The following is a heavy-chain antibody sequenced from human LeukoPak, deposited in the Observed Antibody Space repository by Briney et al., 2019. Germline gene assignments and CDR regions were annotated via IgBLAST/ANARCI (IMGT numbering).Heavy chain of an antibody. D-gene: IGHD1/OR15-1a*01. Sequence: ASVKVSCKASGYTFTSYYMHWVRQAPGQGLEWMGIINPSGGSTSYAQKSQGRVTMTRDTSTSTVYMELSSLRSEDTAVYYCARLPRRGTQRAWFDPWGQGTLVTVSS. CDR2: INPSGGST. J-gene: IGHJ5*02. CDR3: ARLPRRGTQRAWFDP. V-gene: IGHV1-46*01. CDR1: GYTFTSYY.